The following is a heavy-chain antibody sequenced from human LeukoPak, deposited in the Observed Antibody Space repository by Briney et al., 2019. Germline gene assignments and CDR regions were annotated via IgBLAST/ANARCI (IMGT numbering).Heavy chain of an antibody. J-gene: IGHJ6*03. CDR1: GGSISSSSYY. V-gene: IGHV4-39*07. D-gene: IGHD5-24*01. CDR3: ARVKGTRWLRTPDYYYYMDV. CDR2: IYYSGST. Sequence: PSETLSLTCTVSGGSISSSSYYWGWIRQPPGKGLEWIGSIYYSGSTYYNPSLKSRVTISVDTSKNQFSLKLSSVTAADTAVYYCARVKGTRWLRTPDYYYYMDVWGKGTTVTVSS.